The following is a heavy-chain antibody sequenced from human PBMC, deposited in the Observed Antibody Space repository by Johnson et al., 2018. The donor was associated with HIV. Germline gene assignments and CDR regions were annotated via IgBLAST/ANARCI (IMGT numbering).Heavy chain of an antibody. Sequence: VQLVESGGGVVRPGGSLRLSCAASGFTFNDYGMSWVRQAPGKGLEWVSGINWNGGSTGYADSVKGRFTIPRDNAKNSLYLQMSSLRAEDTALYYCARAIRVSMGGDGFDIWGQGTMVTVSS. CDR2: INWNGGST. CDR3: ARAIRVSMGGDGFDI. J-gene: IGHJ3*02. CDR1: GFTFNDYG. V-gene: IGHV3-20*04. D-gene: IGHD3-10*01.